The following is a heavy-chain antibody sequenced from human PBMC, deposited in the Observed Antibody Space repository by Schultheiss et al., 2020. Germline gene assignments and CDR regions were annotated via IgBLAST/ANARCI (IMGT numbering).Heavy chain of an antibody. D-gene: IGHD4-17*01. CDR2: IWYDGSNK. CDR1: GFTFSSYG. J-gene: IGHJ5*02. V-gene: IGHV3-33*01. Sequence: GGSLRLSCAASGFTFSSYGMHWVRQAPGKGLEWVAVIWYDGSNKYYADSVKGRFTISRDNSKNSLYLQMNSLRAGDTAVYYCARGAFYGEDSYWFDPWGKGTLVTVSS. CDR3: ARGAFYGEDSYWFDP.